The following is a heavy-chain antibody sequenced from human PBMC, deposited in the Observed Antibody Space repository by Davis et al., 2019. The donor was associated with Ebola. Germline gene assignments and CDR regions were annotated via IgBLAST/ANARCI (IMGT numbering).Heavy chain of an antibody. Sequence: GESLKISCAASGFTFSSYSMNWVRQAPGKGLEWVSSISSSSSYIYYADSVKGRFTISRDNAKNSLYLQMNSLRAEDTAVYYCARDGHDTAPFDYWGQGTLVTVSS. CDR3: ARDGHDTAPFDY. V-gene: IGHV3-21*01. J-gene: IGHJ4*02. CDR2: ISSSSSYI. D-gene: IGHD3-22*01. CDR1: GFTFSSYS.